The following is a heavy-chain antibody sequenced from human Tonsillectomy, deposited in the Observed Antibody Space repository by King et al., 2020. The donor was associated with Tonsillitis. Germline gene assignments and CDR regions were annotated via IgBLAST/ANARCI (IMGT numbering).Heavy chain of an antibody. V-gene: IGHV3-74*01. CDR1: GFTFSSYW. Sequence: VQLVESGGGLIQPGGSLRLSCAASGFTFSSYWMHWVRQAPGQGLVWVSRITSDGIGTNYADFVKGRFTISRDNAKNTLYLQMNSLRAEDTAVYYCASLIVGDPSGMDVWGQGPTVTVSS. J-gene: IGHJ6*02. CDR3: ASLIVGDPSGMDV. D-gene: IGHD1-26*01. CDR2: ITSDGIGT.